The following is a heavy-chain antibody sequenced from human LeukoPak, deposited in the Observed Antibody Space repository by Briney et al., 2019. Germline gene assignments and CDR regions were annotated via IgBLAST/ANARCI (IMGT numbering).Heavy chain of an antibody. Sequence: GGSLRLSCAASGLTVSSNYMSWVRQAPGKGLEWDSVIYSGGSTYYTDSVKGRFTISRDNSQNTLYLQMNSLRAEDTAVYYCASSLYGDYYYYMDVWGKGTTVTVSS. D-gene: IGHD4-17*01. CDR3: ASSLYGDYYYYMDV. CDR1: GLTVSSNY. CDR2: IYSGGST. J-gene: IGHJ6*03. V-gene: IGHV3-66*02.